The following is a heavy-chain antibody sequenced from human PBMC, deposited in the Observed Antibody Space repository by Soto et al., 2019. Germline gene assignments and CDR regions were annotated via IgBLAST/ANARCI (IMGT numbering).Heavy chain of an antibody. D-gene: IGHD6-13*01. V-gene: IGHV3-9*01. J-gene: IGHJ4*02. CDR1: GFTFDDYA. CDR2: ISWNSGSI. Sequence: EVQLVESGGGLVQPGRSLRLSCAASGFTFDDYAMHWVRQAPGKGLEWVSGISWNSGSIGYADSVKGRFTISRDNAKNSLYLQMNRLRAEDTALYYCAKDIGQQLYFFDYWGQGTLVTVSS. CDR3: AKDIGQQLYFFDY.